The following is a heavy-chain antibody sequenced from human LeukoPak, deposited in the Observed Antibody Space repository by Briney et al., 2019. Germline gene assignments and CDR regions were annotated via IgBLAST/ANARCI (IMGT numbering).Heavy chain of an antibody. CDR1: GFTFSSYG. CDR3: AREFLSSLYDY. V-gene: IGHV3-33*01. Sequence: SLRLSCAASGFTFSSYGMHWVRQAPGKGLEWVAVIWYDGSNKYYADSVKGRFTISRDNSKNTLYLQMNSLRAEDTAVYYCAREFLSSLYDYWGQGTLVTVSS. J-gene: IGHJ4*02. CDR2: IWYDGSNK. D-gene: IGHD6-13*01.